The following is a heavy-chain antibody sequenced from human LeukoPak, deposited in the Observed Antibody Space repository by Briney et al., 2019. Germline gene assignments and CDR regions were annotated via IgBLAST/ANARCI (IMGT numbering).Heavy chain of an antibody. D-gene: IGHD3-10*01. CDR1: GGSFSGYY. CDR2: IYHSGST. J-gene: IGHJ6*03. Sequence: SETLSLTCAVSGGSFSGYYWNWIRQPPGKGLEWIGSIYHSGSTYYNPSLKSRVTISVDTSKNQFSLKLSSVTAADTAVYYCARAPITMVRDRFVLYYYYMDVWGKGTTVTISS. V-gene: IGHV4-38-2*01. CDR3: ARAPITMVRDRFVLYYYYMDV.